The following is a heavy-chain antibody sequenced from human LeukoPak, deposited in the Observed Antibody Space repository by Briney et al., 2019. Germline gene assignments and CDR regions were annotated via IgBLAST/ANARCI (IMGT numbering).Heavy chain of an antibody. D-gene: IGHD3-10*01. J-gene: IGHJ4*02. CDR2: IYYSGST. CDR3: ARVTITMVRGEHYYFDY. Sequence: PSETLSLTCTVSGGSISSSSYYWGWIRQPPGKGLEWIGSIYYSGSTYYNPSLKSRVTISVDTSKNQFSLKLSSVTAADTAVYYCARVTITMVRGEHYYFDYWGQGTLVTVSS. V-gene: IGHV4-39*01. CDR1: GGSISSSSYY.